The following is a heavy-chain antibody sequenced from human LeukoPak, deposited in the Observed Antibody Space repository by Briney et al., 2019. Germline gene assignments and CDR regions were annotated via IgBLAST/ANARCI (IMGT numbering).Heavy chain of an antibody. CDR3: ARESTDYDSSPRVAFDI. V-gene: IGHV4-59*01. CDR2: IYYSGST. Sequence: PSQTLSLICTVSGGSISSYYWSWIRQPPGKGLEWIGYIYYSGSTNYNPSLKSRVTISVDTSKNQFSLKLSSVTAADTAVYYCARESTDYDSSPRVAFDIWGQGTMVTVSS. CDR1: GGSISSYY. D-gene: IGHD3-22*01. J-gene: IGHJ3*02.